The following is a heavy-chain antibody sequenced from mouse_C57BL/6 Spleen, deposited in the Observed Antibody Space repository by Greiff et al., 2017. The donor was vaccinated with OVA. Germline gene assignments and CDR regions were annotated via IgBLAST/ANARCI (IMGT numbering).Heavy chain of an antibody. CDR3: ESSYGSNYPYYYDY. Sequence: QVQLQQPGAELVKPGASVTLSCKASGYTFTSYWMPWVKQRPGRGLEWIGRIDPNSGGTKYNEKFKSKATLTVDKPSSPAYMQLSSLTSEDSSFDCYESSYGSNYPYYYDYRGQGTTLTDYS. D-gene: IGHD1-1*01. CDR1: GYTFTSYW. J-gene: IGHJ2*01. V-gene: IGHV1-72*01. CDR2: IDPNSGGT.